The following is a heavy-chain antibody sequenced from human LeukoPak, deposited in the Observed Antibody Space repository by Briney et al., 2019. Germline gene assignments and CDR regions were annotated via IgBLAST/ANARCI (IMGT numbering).Heavy chain of an antibody. CDR2: IGGSGSA. D-gene: IGHD3-22*01. V-gene: IGHV3-23*01. CDR1: GFTLSNYA. CDR3: ANDGAYYDSSTDAFDI. Sequence: GGSLRLSCAASGFTLSNYAMNWVRQAPGKGLEWVSGIGGSGSAYYADSVKGRFSISRDNSKNTLYLQMNSLRAEDTAVYYCANDGAYYDSSTDAFDIWGQGTMVTVSS. J-gene: IGHJ3*02.